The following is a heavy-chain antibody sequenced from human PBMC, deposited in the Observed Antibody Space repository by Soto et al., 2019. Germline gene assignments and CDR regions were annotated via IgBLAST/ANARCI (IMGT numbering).Heavy chain of an antibody. J-gene: IGHJ4*02. CDR1: GGSISSGDYY. D-gene: IGHD2-15*01. Sequence: SETLSLTCTVSGGSISSGDYYWSWIRQPPGKGLEWIGYIYYSGSTYYNPSLKGRVTISVDTSKNQFSLKLSSVTAADTAVYYCARESFGYCTGASCSGSIDYWGQGTLVTVSS. V-gene: IGHV4-30-4*01. CDR2: IYYSGST. CDR3: ARESFGYCTGASCSGSIDY.